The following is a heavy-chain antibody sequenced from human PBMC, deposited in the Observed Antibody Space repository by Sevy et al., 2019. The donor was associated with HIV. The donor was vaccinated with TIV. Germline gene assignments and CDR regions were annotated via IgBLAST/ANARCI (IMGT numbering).Heavy chain of an antibody. V-gene: IGHV1-18*01. CDR2: ISAYDGKS. Sequence: ASVKVSCKASGYTFISYGITWVRQAPGQGLEWVGWISAYDGKSNYAQKFQGRVTMTTDTSTSTAYLELRSLTSDDTAVYYCARATRGWLVEGWAFDIWGQGTMVTVSS. J-gene: IGHJ3*02. D-gene: IGHD6-19*01. CDR3: ARATRGWLVEGWAFDI. CDR1: GYTFISYG.